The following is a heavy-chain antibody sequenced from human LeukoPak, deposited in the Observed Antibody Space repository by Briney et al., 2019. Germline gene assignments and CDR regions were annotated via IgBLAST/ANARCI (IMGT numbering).Heavy chain of an antibody. V-gene: IGHV1-8*02. CDR2: MNPNSGNT. CDR3: ARPIRYCSSTSCYTARFDP. D-gene: IGHD2-2*02. Sequence: ASVKVSCKASGYTFTGYYMHWVRQATGQGLEWMGWMNPNSGNTGYAQKFQGRVTMTRNTSISTAYMELSSLRSEDTAVYYCARPIRYCSSTSCYTARFDPWGQGTLVTVSS. CDR1: GYTFTGYY. J-gene: IGHJ5*02.